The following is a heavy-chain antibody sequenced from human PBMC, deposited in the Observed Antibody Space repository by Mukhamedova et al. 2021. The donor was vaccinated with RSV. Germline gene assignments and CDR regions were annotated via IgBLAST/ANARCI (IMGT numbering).Heavy chain of an antibody. CDR2: INSKSGYT. CDR3: ARGYRSGYGFFDS. D-gene: IGHD5-18*01. V-gene: IGHV1-2*06. Sequence: PGQGLEWMGRINSKSGYTNYAQKFQGRVTMARDTSNSTASMDLSRLRSGDTAVYYCARGYRSGYGFFDSWGLGTQVIVSS. J-gene: IGHJ4*02.